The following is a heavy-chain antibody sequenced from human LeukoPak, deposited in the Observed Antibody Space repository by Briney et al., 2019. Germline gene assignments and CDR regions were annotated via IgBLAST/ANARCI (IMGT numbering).Heavy chain of an antibody. Sequence: KPGGSLRLSCAASGFTFSDYYMSWIRQAPGKGLEWVSYISSSSSYTNYADSVKGRFTISRDNAKNSLYLQMNSLRAEDTAVYYCARVSGVSREFYYYYGMHVWGQGTTVTVSS. J-gene: IGHJ6*02. V-gene: IGHV3-11*05. D-gene: IGHD3-10*01. CDR3: ARVSGVSREFYYYYGMHV. CDR2: ISSSSSYT. CDR1: GFTFSDYY.